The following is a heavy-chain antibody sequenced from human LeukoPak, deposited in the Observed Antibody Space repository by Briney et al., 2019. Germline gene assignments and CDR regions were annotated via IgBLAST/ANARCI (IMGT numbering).Heavy chain of an antibody. J-gene: IGHJ6*02. D-gene: IGHD2-2*01. CDR3: AREVWYCSSTSCPPHAYGMDV. Sequence: QPGGSLRLSCAASGFTFSSYAMSWVRQAPGKGLEWVSAISGSGGSTYYADSVKSRFTISRDNAKNSLYLQMNSLRAEDTAVYYCAREVWYCSSTSCPPHAYGMDVWGQGTTVTVSS. CDR1: GFTFSSYA. CDR2: ISGSGGST. V-gene: IGHV3-23*01.